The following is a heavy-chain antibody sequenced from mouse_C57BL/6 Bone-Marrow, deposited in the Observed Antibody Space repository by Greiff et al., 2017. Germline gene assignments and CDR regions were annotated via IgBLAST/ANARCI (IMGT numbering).Heavy chain of an antibody. J-gene: IGHJ2*01. Sequence: VQLQQSGPGLVAPSQSLSITCTVSGFSLTSYAISWVRQPPGKGLEWLGVLWTGGGSNYNSAPKSRLSISKDNYKSQVFLKMDSLQTYDTARYYCARLTGYFDYWGQGTTLTVSA. V-gene: IGHV2-9-1*01. CDR3: ARLTGYFDY. D-gene: IGHD4-1*01. CDR1: GFSLTSYA. CDR2: LWTGGGS.